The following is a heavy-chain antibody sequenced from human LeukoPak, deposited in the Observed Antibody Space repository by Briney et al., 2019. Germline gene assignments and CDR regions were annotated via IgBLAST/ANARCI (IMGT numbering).Heavy chain of an antibody. Sequence: SVKVSCKASGYTFPSYFMHWVRQAPGQGLEWMGGIIPIFGTANYAQKFQGRVTITADESTSTAYMELSSLRSEDTAVYYCARGRGGYCSGGSCYHSAWGQGTLVTVSS. V-gene: IGHV1-69*13. CDR1: GYTFPSYF. CDR2: IIPIFGTA. J-gene: IGHJ5*02. CDR3: ARGRGGYCSGGSCYHSA. D-gene: IGHD2-15*01.